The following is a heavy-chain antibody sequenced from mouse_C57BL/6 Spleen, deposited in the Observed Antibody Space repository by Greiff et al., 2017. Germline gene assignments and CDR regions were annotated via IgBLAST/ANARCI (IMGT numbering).Heavy chain of an antibody. CDR3: ARAQLGRFAY. J-gene: IGHJ3*01. CDR1: GYSITSGYY. V-gene: IGHV3-6*01. Sequence: EVQLQESGPGLVKPSQSLSLTCSVTGYSITSGYYWNWIRQFPGNKLEWMGYISYDGSNNYNPSLKNRISITRDTSKNQFFLKLNSVTTEDTATYYCARAQLGRFAYWGQGTLVTVSA. CDR2: ISYDGSN. D-gene: IGHD4-1*02.